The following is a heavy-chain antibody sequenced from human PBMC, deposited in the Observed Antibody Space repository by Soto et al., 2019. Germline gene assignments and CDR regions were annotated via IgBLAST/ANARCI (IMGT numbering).Heavy chain of an antibody. CDR2: ISLSSSTI. V-gene: IGHV3-48*01. J-gene: IGHJ6*03. Sequence: EVQLVESGGGLVQPGGSLRLSCAASGFTFSSYNMNWVRQAPGKGLEWISDISLSSSTIFYADSVKGRFTISRDNAKNSLYLQMNSLRAEDTAVYYCALDSRNYYYYMDVWGKGTTVTVSS. CDR3: ALDSRNYYYYMDV. CDR1: GFTFSSYN.